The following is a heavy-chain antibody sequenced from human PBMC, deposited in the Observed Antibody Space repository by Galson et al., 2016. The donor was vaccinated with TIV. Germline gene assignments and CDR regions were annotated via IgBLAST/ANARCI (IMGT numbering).Heavy chain of an antibody. J-gene: IGHJ6*02. Sequence: SVKVSCKASGYPFSAYYIHWVRQAPGQGLEWMGWINPYSADTNYAPSFQGRVSMTSDTSINTAYMELSRLRPDDTAIFFCARGFNYGFDFYYGMDVWGQGTTVTVSS. D-gene: IGHD5-18*01. CDR3: ARGFNYGFDFYYGMDV. CDR2: INPYSADT. CDR1: GYPFSAYY. V-gene: IGHV1-2*02.